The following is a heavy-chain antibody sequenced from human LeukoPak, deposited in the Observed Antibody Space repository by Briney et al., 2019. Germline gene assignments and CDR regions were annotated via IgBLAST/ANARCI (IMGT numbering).Heavy chain of an antibody. CDR3: ARVYSSGFGFDY. V-gene: IGHV3-21*01. CDR2: ISSSSSYI. CDR1: GSTFSSYS. Sequence: GGSLRLSCAASGSTFSSYSMNWVRQAPGKGLEWVSSISSSSSYIYYADSVKGRFTISRDNAKNSLYLQINSLRAEDTAVYYCARVYSSGFGFDYWGQGTLVTVSS. D-gene: IGHD6-19*01. J-gene: IGHJ4*02.